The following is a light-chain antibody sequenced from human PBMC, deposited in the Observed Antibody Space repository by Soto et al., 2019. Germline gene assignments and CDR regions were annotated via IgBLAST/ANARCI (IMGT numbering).Light chain of an antibody. V-gene: IGKV3-20*01. Sequence: ETVLTQSPGTLSLSPGERATLFCRASQSITSNHLAWYQQKPGQAPRLLIYGASSRATGIPDRFSGSGSGTDFTLTISRLEPEDFAVYSCQQHGPSPPSWTFGQETKVEIK. CDR1: QSITSNH. J-gene: IGKJ1*01. CDR2: GAS. CDR3: QQHGPSPPSWT.